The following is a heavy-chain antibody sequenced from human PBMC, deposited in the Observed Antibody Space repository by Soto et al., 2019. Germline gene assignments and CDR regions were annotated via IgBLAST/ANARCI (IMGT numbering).Heavy chain of an antibody. CDR1: GFTFSSYA. CDR2: ISGSGGST. D-gene: IGHD3-9*01. V-gene: IGHV3-23*01. J-gene: IGHJ4*02. CDR3: AKIRYFDWLSNSYFDY. Sequence: VGSLRLSCAASGFTFSSYAMSWVRQAPGKGLEWVSAISGSGGSTYYADSVKGRFTISRDNSKNTLYLQMNSLRAEDTAVYYCAKIRYFDWLSNSYFDYWGQGTLVTVSS.